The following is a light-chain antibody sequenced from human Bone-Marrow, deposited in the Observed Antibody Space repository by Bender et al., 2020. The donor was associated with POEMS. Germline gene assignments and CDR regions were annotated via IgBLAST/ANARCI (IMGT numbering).Light chain of an antibody. J-gene: IGLJ2*01. Sequence: QSVLTQPPSASGTPGQRVTISCSGSSSNIGSNYVYWYQQLPGTAPKLFIYSNNQRPSGVPDRFSASKSGNTASLTISGLQAADEAAYYCSSYATNTPVVFGGGTKLTVL. CDR1: SSNIGSNY. CDR2: SNN. CDR3: SSYATNTPVV. V-gene: IGLV1-47*02.